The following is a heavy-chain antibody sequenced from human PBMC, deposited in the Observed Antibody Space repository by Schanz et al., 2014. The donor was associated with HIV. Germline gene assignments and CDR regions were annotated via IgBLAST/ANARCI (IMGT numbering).Heavy chain of an antibody. Sequence: EVQVWESGGGLVQPGGSLRLSCTASGFTFSSYAMSWVRQAPGKGLEWVSLITGSGGNTYYAGSLKGRFTISRDNSKNTLYLQLNSLRAEDTAVYYCARGRGTYNSGYYNPLDYWGQGSLVTVSS. J-gene: IGHJ4*02. V-gene: IGHV3-23*01. CDR3: ARGRGTYNSGYYNPLDY. CDR1: GFTFSSYA. CDR2: ITGSGGNT. D-gene: IGHD3-22*01.